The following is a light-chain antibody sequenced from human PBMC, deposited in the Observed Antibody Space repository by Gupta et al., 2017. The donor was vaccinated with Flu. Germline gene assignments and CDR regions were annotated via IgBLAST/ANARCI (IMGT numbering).Light chain of an antibody. J-gene: IGKJ2*01. Sequence: EIVLRQSPATLSLSPGDRAILSCRASQSVNIYLAWYQQKPGQPPRLLMFDASKRATGIPDRFSGSGSGTDFTLTISTREPEDFAVYYCQQRSGLPMYTFGQGTKLE. V-gene: IGKV3-11*01. CDR2: DAS. CDR1: QSVNIY. CDR3: QQRSGLPMYT.